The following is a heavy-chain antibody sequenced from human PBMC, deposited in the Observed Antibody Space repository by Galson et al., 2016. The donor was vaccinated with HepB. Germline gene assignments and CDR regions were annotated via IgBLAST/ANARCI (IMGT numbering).Heavy chain of an antibody. CDR3: ASGYTSGR. CDR2: TNKDGSER. Sequence: SLRLSCAASGFTPSNYWLDWVRQAPGKGLEWVGNTNKDGSERRYPDSVKGRFTISRDNAKNSVYLQMNSLRVEDTAVYLCASGYTSGRWGQGALVTVSS. J-gene: IGHJ4*02. CDR1: GFTPSNYW. D-gene: IGHD6-19*01. V-gene: IGHV3-7*01.